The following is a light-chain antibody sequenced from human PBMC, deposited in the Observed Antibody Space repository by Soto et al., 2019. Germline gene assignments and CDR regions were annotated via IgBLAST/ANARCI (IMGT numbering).Light chain of an antibody. CDR3: AAWDASLSGVV. J-gene: IGLJ2*01. V-gene: IGLV1-47*01. CDR2: RNN. Sequence: QSVLTQPPSASGTPGQRVTISCSGSSSNIGSNYVYWYQQLPGTAPKLLIYRNNQRPSGVPDRFSGSKSCTSASLAISGLRSEDEAEYYCAAWDASLSGVVFGGGTKVTVL. CDR1: SSNIGSNY.